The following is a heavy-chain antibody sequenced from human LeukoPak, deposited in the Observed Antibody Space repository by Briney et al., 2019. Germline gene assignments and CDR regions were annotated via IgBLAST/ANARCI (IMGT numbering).Heavy chain of an antibody. CDR2: ISGRRST. CDR3: ARLPDRGIWLDF. D-gene: IGHD1-14*01. Sequence: SETLSLTCSVSVGSISTYNWSWIRQPPGKGLEGIGYISGRRSTNYSPSLKSRVSMSVDTSKNQFSLRLRSVTAADTAVYYCARLPDRGIWLDFWGRGTLVTVSS. J-gene: IGHJ5*01. V-gene: IGHV4-4*09. CDR1: VGSISTYN.